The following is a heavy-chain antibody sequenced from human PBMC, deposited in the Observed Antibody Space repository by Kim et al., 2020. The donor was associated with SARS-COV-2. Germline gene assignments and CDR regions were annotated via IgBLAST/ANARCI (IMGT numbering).Heavy chain of an antibody. CDR3: ARHIVPDAFDI. J-gene: IGHJ3*02. CDR2: K. D-gene: IGHD1-26*01. V-gene: IGHV3-7*03. Sequence: KYYVDSVKGQFTISRDNAKNTLYLQMNSLRAEDTAVYYCARHIVPDAFDIWGQGTMVTVSS.